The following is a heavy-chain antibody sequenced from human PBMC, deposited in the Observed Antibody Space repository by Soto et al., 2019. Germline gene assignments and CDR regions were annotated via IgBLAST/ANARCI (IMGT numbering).Heavy chain of an antibody. J-gene: IGHJ4*02. Sequence: EVQLAESGGGMVQPGGSLRLSCVASGFTFSSYDMHWVRQAPGKGLEYVSSISSNGGTTYYGNSVKGRFTISRDNSKNTLYLHMGGLRAEDMAVYYCVRRVSGNYDYWGQGTLVTVSS. CDR1: GFTFSSYD. V-gene: IGHV3-64*01. CDR3: VRRVSGNYDY. D-gene: IGHD1-7*01. CDR2: ISSNGGTT.